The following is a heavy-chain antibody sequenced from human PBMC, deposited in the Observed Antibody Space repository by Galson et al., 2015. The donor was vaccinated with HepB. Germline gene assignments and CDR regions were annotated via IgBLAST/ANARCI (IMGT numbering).Heavy chain of an antibody. D-gene: IGHD3-3*01. CDR3: ARSYDLWSGYPWYFDL. V-gene: IGHV1-18*04. Sequence: SVKVSCKASGYTFTSYGISWVRQAPGQGLEWMGWISAYNGNTNYAQKLQGRVTMTTDTSTSTAYMELRSLRSDDTAVYYCARSYDLWSGYPWYFDLWGRGTLVTVSS. CDR2: ISAYNGNT. CDR1: GYTFTSYG. J-gene: IGHJ2*01.